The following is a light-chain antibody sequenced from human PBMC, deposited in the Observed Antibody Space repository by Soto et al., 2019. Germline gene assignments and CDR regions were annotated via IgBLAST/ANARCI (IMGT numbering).Light chain of an antibody. Sequence: EIVMTQSPATLSVSPGERATLSCRASQSVYSTLAWYQQKPGQAPSLLIYHASTRASGIPARFSGSGSGTEGARTMRSLQSGGVGVDYGQQYNKWRLTFGGGTKREIK. CDR1: QSVYST. CDR3: QQYNKWRLT. J-gene: IGKJ4*01. V-gene: IGKV3-15*01. CDR2: HAS.